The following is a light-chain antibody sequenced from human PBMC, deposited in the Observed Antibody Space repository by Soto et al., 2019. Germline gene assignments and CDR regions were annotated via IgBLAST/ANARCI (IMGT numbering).Light chain of an antibody. CDR1: QSISSW. Sequence: IQFTQSPSTLSAYVGDKVTITCPASQSISSWLAWYQQKPGKAPKLLIYDASSLESGVPSRFSGSGSGTEFTLTISSLQPDDFATYYCQQYNSYELTFGGGTKVDIK. J-gene: IGKJ4*01. CDR3: QQYNSYELT. V-gene: IGKV1-5*01. CDR2: DAS.